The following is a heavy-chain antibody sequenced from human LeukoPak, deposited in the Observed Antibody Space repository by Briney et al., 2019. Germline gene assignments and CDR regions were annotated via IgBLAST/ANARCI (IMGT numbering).Heavy chain of an antibody. CDR1: GFTFSRHG. J-gene: IGHJ6*03. V-gene: IGHV3-30*02. Sequence: GGSLRLSCAASGFTFSRHGMHWVRQAPGKGLEWVAFIRYDGSEKFYADSVKGRFTVSRDNSKNTLYLQMNSLRTEDTAVYYCARGRRQLVTFYFYYYYMDVWGKGTTVTVSS. CDR3: ARGRRQLVTFYFYYYYMDV. D-gene: IGHD6-6*01. CDR2: IRYDGSEK.